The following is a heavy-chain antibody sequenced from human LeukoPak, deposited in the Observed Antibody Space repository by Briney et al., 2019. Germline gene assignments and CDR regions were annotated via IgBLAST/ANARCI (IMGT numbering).Heavy chain of an antibody. CDR1: GYDFINYD. D-gene: IGHD6-13*01. V-gene: IGHV1-8*01. CDR2: MNPNSGNR. CDR3: ARGRLPGASSSGTGWYFDL. Sequence: GASVKVSCKASGYDFINYDINWVRQATGQGLEWMGWMNPNSGNRGTAQKFQGRVTFTTSTSIGAGYMELSSLTSEDTAVYYCARGRLPGASSSGTGWYFDLWGRGTQVKVSS. J-gene: IGHJ2*01.